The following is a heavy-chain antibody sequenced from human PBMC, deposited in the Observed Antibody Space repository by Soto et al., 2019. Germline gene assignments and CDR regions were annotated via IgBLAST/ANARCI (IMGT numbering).Heavy chain of an antibody. CDR1: GFTFSDYW. D-gene: IGHD2-8*01. Sequence: EVHLVESGGALVQPGGSLRLSCAASGFTFSDYWMNWVRQPPGKRTECVSRISGDGSATNYANFVKCRFTISRDNAKNTLYLEMNSLRSDDTAVYYCARRDKNGGYYDYWCQGTLVTVSS. V-gene: IGHV3-74*01. CDR3: ARRDKNGGYYDY. CDR2: ISGDGSAT. J-gene: IGHJ4*02.